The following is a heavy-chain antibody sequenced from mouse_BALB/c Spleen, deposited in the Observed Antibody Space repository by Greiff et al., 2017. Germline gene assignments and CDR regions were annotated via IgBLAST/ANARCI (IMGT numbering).Heavy chain of an antibody. J-gene: IGHJ1*01. CDR1: GFTFSSFG. Sequence: EVQLVESGGGLVQPGGSRKLSCAASGFTFSSFGMHWVRQAPEKGLEWVAYISSGSSTIYYADTVKGRFTISRDNPKNTLFLQMTSLRSEDTAMYYCAGSPRGLWYFDVWGEGTTVTVSS. V-gene: IGHV5-17*02. CDR2: ISSGSSTI. D-gene: IGHD3-1*01. CDR3: AGSPRGLWYFDV.